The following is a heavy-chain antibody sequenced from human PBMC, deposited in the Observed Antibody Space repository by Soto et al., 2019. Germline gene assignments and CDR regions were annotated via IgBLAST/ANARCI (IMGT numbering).Heavy chain of an antibody. D-gene: IGHD3-22*01. CDR2: IVVGSGNT. CDR3: AAERYYDSSPTYYYYGMDV. CDR1: GFTFTSSA. V-gene: IGHV1-58*01. J-gene: IGHJ6*02. Sequence: EASVKVSCKASGFTFTSSAVQWVRQARGQRLEWIGWIVVGSGNTNYAQKFQERVTITRDMSTSTAYMELSSLRSEDTAVYYCAAERYYDSSPTYYYYGMDVWGQGTTVTVSS.